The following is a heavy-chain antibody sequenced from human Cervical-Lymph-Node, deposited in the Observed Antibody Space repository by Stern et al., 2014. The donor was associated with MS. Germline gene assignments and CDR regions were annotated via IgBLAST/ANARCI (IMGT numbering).Heavy chain of an antibody. CDR2: ISYDGNTK. Sequence: QVQLVESGGGVVQPARTLRVSCATAGFTFTSYAMNWVRQAPGKGLECVAVISYDGNTKYYADSVKGRFTISRDNSKNTLYLQMSSLRAEDTAVYYCVRERSSRGFDYWGQGSLVTVSS. J-gene: IGHJ4*02. CDR3: VRERSSRGFDY. CDR1: GFTFTSYA. D-gene: IGHD5/OR15-5a*01. V-gene: IGHV3-30-3*01.